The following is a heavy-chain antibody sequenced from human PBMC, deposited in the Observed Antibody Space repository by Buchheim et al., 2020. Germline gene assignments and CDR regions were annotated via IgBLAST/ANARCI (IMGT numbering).Heavy chain of an antibody. CDR1: GFIFSTYS. D-gene: IGHD5-24*01. CDR3: AREDGFKGSLDY. Sequence: QVQLVESGGGVVQPGRSLRLSCTASGFIFSTYSIHWVRQAPGKGLEWVAVISGHGNAIFYLDSVKGRFTISRDNSKKTLYLQMNGLTTDDAAVYYCAREDGFKGSLDYWGQGT. J-gene: IGHJ4*02. V-gene: IGHV3-30*04. CDR2: ISGHGNAI.